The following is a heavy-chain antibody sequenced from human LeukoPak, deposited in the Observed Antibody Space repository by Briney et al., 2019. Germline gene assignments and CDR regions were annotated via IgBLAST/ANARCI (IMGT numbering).Heavy chain of an antibody. V-gene: IGHV3-7*01. Sequence: GGSLRLSCEASGSTLSTYWMNWVRQVPGKGLDWVANINPDGSGKRYVDSVKGRFTIARDNADNSLSLRMNSLRAEDTAVYYCASWGAGGNSWGQGTLVTVSS. CDR2: INPDGSGK. J-gene: IGHJ4*02. D-gene: IGHD3-16*01. CDR3: ASWGAGGNS. CDR1: GSTLSTYW.